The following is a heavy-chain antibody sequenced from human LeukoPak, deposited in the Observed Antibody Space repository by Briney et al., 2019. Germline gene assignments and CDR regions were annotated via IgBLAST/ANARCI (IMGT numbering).Heavy chain of an antibody. CDR3: ARDWSVGIRDDY. J-gene: IGHJ4*02. D-gene: IGHD3-3*01. CDR1: GYTFSDYY. CDR2: INPKSGVT. V-gene: IGHV1-2*02. Sequence: ASVKVSCKASGYTFSDYYIHWVRQAPGQGLEWMAWINPKSGVTKYAEKFQGRVTMTRDTSISTAYMELSRLRSDDTAVYYCARDWSVGIRDDYWGQGTLVTVSS.